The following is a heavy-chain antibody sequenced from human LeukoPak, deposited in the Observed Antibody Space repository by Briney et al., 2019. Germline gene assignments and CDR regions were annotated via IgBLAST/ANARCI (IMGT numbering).Heavy chain of an antibody. D-gene: IGHD6-6*01. J-gene: IGHJ4*02. CDR1: GFTFSVYS. Sequence: GGSLRLSCAASGFTFSVYSMNWVRQAPGKGLEWISYISSSSTTIYYADSVKGRFTNSRDNAKNSLYLQLNSLGAEDTAVYYCAREYSSSSGRSFDFWGQGILVTVSS. CDR2: ISSSSTTI. V-gene: IGHV3-48*01. CDR3: AREYSSSSGRSFDF.